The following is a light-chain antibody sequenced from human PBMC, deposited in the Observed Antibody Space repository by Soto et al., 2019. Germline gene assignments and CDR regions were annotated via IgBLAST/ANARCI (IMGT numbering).Light chain of an antibody. CDR1: SSDVGVYNY. V-gene: IGLV2-14*01. J-gene: IGLJ3*02. CDR2: EVS. Sequence: QSVLTQPASVSGSPGQSITISCTGTSSDVGVYNYVSWYQQHPGKAPKLMIYEVSDRPSGVSSRFSGSKSGNTASLTVSGLQPEDEADYYCSSYTTSTTLVFGGGTKLTVL. CDR3: SSYTTSTTLV.